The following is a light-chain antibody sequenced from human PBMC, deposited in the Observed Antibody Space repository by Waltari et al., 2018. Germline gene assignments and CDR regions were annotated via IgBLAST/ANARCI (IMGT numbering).Light chain of an antibody. J-gene: IGKJ1*01. Sequence: DIQMTQSPSTLSASVGDRVTITCRATESINPWLAWYQQKPGKTPKLLIYKAINLESGVPSRFSGSGSGTEFTLSISSLQPDDFATYYCQQYKRPPWTFGQGTKVDIK. CDR3: QQYKRPPWT. CDR2: KAI. CDR1: ESINPW. V-gene: IGKV1-5*03.